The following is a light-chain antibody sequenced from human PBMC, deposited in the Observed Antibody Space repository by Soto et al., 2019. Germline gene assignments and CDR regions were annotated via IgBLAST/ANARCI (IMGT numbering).Light chain of an antibody. V-gene: IGLV1-44*01. J-gene: IGLJ7*01. CDR2: SND. CDR1: SSNIGSNT. CDR3: VAWEDSLNGHAV. Sequence: QSVLTQPPSASGSPGQRVTISCSGSSSNIGSNTVSWFQQRPGTAPKLLIHSNDQRPSGVPDRFSGSKSGTSASLAISGLQSEDEADYYCVAWEDSLNGHAVFGGGTQLTVL.